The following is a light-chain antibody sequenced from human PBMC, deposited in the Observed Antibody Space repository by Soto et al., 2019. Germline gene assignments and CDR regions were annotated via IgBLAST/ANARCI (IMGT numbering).Light chain of an antibody. CDR2: EVN. Sequence: QSVLTQPRSASGSPGQSVTISCTGASRDVGGNDYVSWYQHHPGKVPKLMIFEVNKRPSGVPHRFSGSKSGNTASLTVSGLQAEDEADYYCCSYGFAGSDYLVFGGGTKVTVL. CDR1: SRDVGGNDY. V-gene: IGLV2-8*01. J-gene: IGLJ3*02. CDR3: CSYGFAGSDYLV.